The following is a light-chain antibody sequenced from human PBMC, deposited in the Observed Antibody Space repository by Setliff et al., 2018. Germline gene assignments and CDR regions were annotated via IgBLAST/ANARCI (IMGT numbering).Light chain of an antibody. CDR1: SSDVGDYKY. CDR3: SSCTSISTYV. Sequence: QSVLTQPASVSGSPGQSITISCTGTSSDVGDYKYVSWYQQLPGKAPKLMIYEVSNRPSGVSNRFSGSKSGNTASLTISGLQAEDEADYYCSSCTSISTYVFGTGTKVTVL. V-gene: IGLV2-14*01. CDR2: EVS. J-gene: IGLJ1*01.